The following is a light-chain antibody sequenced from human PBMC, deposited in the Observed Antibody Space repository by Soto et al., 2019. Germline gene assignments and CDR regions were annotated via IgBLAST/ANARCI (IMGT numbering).Light chain of an antibody. Sequence: DIQMTQSPSTLSASVGDRVTITCRASQSISSWLAWYQQKPGKAPKLLIYDASSLESGVPSRFSGSGSGTEFTLTISSLQLDDFATYYCQQYKIYSQTFGDGTRLGIK. CDR2: DAS. V-gene: IGKV1-5*01. CDR3: QQYKIYSQT. J-gene: IGKJ5*01. CDR1: QSISSW.